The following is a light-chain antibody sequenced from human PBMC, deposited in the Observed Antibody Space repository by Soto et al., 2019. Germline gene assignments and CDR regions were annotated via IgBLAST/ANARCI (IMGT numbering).Light chain of an antibody. CDR2: DVS. CDR3: SSYASSSTLV. J-gene: IGLJ2*01. CDR1: SSDVGGYDY. V-gene: IGLV2-14*01. Sequence: QSALTQPASVSGSPGQSITISCTGTSSDVGGYDYVSWYQQHPGKVPKLMIYDVSSRPSGASNRFSGSKSGNTASLTISGLQAEDEADYYCSSYASSSTLVFGGGTKLTVL.